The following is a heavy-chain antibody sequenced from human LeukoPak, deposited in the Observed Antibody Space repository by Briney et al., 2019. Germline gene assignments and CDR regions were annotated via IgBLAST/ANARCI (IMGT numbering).Heavy chain of an antibody. CDR3: AREAQGFWSGYFDY. CDR1: DYSISSLYY. Sequence: SETLSLTCTVSDYSISSLYYWSWIRQPPGKGLEWIGYIYYSGSTNYNPSLKSRVTISVDTSKNQFSLKLSSVTAADTAVYYCAREAQGFWSGYFDYWGQGTLVTVSS. J-gene: IGHJ4*02. CDR2: IYYSGST. V-gene: IGHV4-59*01. D-gene: IGHD3-3*01.